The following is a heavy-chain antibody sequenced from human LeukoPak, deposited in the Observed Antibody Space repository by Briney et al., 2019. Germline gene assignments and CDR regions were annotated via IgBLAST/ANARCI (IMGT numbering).Heavy chain of an antibody. J-gene: IGHJ4*02. D-gene: IGHD3-9*01. Sequence: PGGSLRLSCAASGFTFSSYSMNWVRQAPGKGLEWVSYISSSSSTIYYTDSVKGRFTISRDNAKNSLYLQMNSLRAEDTAVYYCARGGYDILTGYYSLFDYWGQGTLVTVSS. V-gene: IGHV3-48*01. CDR1: GFTFSSYS. CDR2: ISSSSSTI. CDR3: ARGGYDILTGYYSLFDY.